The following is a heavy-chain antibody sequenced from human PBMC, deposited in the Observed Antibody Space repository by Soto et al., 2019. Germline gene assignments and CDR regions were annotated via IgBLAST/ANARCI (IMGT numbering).Heavy chain of an antibody. CDR3: ASHRLDAFDI. CDR2: TYYRSKWYN. V-gene: IGHV6-1*01. CDR1: GDRVSSNSGA. Sequence: PSPALSATCDISGDRVSSNSGAWNWIRQSPSRGLEWLGRTYYRSKWYNDYAVSVKSRITINPDTSKNQFSLQLNSVTPEDTAVYYCASHRLDAFDIWGQGTMVTVSS. J-gene: IGHJ3*02.